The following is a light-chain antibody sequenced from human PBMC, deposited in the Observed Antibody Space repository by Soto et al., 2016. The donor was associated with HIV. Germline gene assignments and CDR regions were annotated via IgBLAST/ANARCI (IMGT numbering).Light chain of an antibody. CDR2: GAS. J-gene: IGKJ4*01. V-gene: IGKV1-16*02. CDR1: QDINNY. CDR3: QQYKTYPLT. Sequence: DIQMTQSPSSLSASVGDTVTITCRASQDINNYLAWFQQKPGKPPKSLIYGASTLQSGVSSKFSGSRSGTDFTLTISSLQPEDFATYFCQQYKTYPLTFGGGTKVQIK.